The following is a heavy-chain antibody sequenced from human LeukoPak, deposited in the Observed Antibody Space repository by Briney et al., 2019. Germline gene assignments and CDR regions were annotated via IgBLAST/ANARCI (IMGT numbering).Heavy chain of an antibody. CDR2: ISSDGEST. J-gene: IGHJ6*04. V-gene: IGHV3-74*01. D-gene: IGHD3/OR15-3a*01. CDR1: GFTFSTYW. CDR3: TREGVSDFWTGYLDV. Sequence: GGSLRLSCEASGFTFSTYWIHWVRQAPGKGLLWVSRISSDGESTSYGDSVKGRFTISRDNAKNTVYLLMSSLRAEDTAVYYCTREGVSDFWTGYLDVWGKGTTVTVSS.